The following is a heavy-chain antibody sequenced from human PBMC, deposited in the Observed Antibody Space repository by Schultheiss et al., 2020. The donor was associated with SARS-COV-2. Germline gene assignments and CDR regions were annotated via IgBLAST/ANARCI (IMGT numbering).Heavy chain of an antibody. Sequence: SQTLSLTCAVYGGSFSGYYWSWIRQPPGKGLEWIGYIYYSGSTNYNPSLKSRVTISVDTSKNQFSLKLSSVTAADTAMYYCARYYYDGTGDNWFDPWGQGTLVTVSS. V-gene: IGHV4-59*08. J-gene: IGHJ5*02. CDR3: ARYYYDGTGDNWFDP. CDR1: GGSFSGYY. D-gene: IGHD3-16*01. CDR2: IYYSGST.